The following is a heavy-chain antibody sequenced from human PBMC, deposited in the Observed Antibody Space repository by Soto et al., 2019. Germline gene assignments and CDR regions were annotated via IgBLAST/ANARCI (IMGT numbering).Heavy chain of an antibody. Sequence: QVTLKESGPVLVKPTEPLTLTCTVSGFSLSNARMGVSWIRQPPGKALEWLAHIFSNDEKSYSTSLKSRLTISKDTSKSQVVLTMTNMAPVDTAPYYCARILSGITIFGVVFSGFDPWGQGTLVTVSS. D-gene: IGHD3-3*01. V-gene: IGHV2-26*01. CDR2: IFSNDEK. CDR3: ARILSGITIFGVVFSGFDP. J-gene: IGHJ5*02. CDR1: GFSLSNARMG.